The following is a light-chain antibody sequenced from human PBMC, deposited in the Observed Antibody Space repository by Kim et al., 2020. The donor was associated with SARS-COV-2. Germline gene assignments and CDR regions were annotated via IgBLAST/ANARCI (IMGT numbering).Light chain of an antibody. CDR3: SSRGSSENVL. CDR2: GRN. CDR1: SLRRYY. V-gene: IGLV3-19*01. J-gene: IGLJ2*01. Sequence: SSELTQDPAVSVAVGQTVKITCQGDSLRRYYASWYQQKPGQAPVLVIYGRNNRPSGIPERLSGSTSGNTASLIITGAQAEDEADYYCSSRGSSENVLFGGGTKVTV.